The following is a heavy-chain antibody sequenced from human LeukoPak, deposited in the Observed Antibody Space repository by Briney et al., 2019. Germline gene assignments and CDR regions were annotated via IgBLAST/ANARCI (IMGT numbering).Heavy chain of an antibody. D-gene: IGHD2-2*01. CDR2: ISWNSGSI. Sequence: GRSLRLSCAASGFTFDDYAMHWVRQAPGKGLEWVSGISWNSGSIGYADSVKGRFTISRDNAKNSLYLQTNSLRAEDTALYYCAKDRAAWGRGPPSLFDYWGQGTLVTVSS. CDR1: GFTFDDYA. CDR3: AKDRAAWGRGPPSLFDY. J-gene: IGHJ4*02. V-gene: IGHV3-9*01.